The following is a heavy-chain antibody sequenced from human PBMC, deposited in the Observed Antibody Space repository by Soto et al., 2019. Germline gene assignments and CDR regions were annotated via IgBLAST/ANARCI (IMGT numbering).Heavy chain of an antibody. CDR3: ARGGVSTRNFGC. CDR2: IYPSDSDT. V-gene: IGHV5-51*01. CDR1: GYNFAGYW. D-gene: IGHD3-3*02. Sequence: GQSLKISRKGSGYNFAGYWIAWVRQMPGKGLELMGIIYPSDSDTRYRPSFQGQVTISADKSISYAYLQWRSLRASDTAMYYCARGGVSTRNFGCWGQGPRVTVCS. J-gene: IGHJ6*01.